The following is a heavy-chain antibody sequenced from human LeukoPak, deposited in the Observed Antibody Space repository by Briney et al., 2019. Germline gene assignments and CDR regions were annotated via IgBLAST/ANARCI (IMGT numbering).Heavy chain of an antibody. D-gene: IGHD2-2*01. V-gene: IGHV3-21*01. CDR3: ARGVCSSTSCYRAFDI. CDR2: ISSSSYI. J-gene: IGHJ3*02. Sequence: KPGGSLRLSCAASGFTFSSYSMNWVRQAPGKGLEWVSSISSSSYIYYADSVKGRFTISRDNAKNSLYLQMNSLRAEDTAVYYCARGVCSSTSCYRAFDIWGQGTMVTVSS. CDR1: GFTFSSYS.